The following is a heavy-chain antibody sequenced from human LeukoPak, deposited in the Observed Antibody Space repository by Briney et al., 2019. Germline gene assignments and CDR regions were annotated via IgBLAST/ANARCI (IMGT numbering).Heavy chain of an antibody. D-gene: IGHD2-2*01. CDR1: GYSFTSYW. CDR3: ARDKLLIPTAMTIGAFDI. J-gene: IGHJ3*02. V-gene: IGHV5-51*01. CDR2: IYPGDSDT. Sequence: KPGESLKISCKGSGYSFTSYWIGWVRQMPGKGLEWMGIIYPGDSDTRYSPSFQGQVTISADKSISTAYLQWSSLKASDTAMYYCARDKLLIPTAMTIGAFDIWGQGTMVTVSS.